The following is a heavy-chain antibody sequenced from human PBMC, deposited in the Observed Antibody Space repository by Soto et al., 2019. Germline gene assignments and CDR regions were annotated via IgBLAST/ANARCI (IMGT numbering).Heavy chain of an antibody. CDR2: IYHSGST. D-gene: IGHD3-22*01. CDR3: ARDYYDSSGYYAGMDV. J-gene: IGHJ6*02. CDR1: GGSISSGGYS. Sequence: QLQLQESGSGLVKPSQTLSLTCAVSGGSISSGGYSWSWIRQPPGKGLEWIGYIYHSGSTYYNPSLKSRVTISVDRSKNQFSLKLSSVTAADTAVYYCARDYYDSSGYYAGMDVWGQGTTVTVSS. V-gene: IGHV4-30-2*01.